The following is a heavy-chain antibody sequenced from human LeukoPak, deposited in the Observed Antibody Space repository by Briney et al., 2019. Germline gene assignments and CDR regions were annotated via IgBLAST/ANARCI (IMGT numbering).Heavy chain of an antibody. D-gene: IGHD3-10*01. CDR3: ARGLRGSGSY. V-gene: IGHV4-34*01. Sequence: PSETLSLTCAVYGGSFSGYYWSWIRQPPGKGLEWIGEINHSGSTNYNPSLKSRVTISVDTSKNQFSLKLSSVTDADTAVYYCARGLRGSGSYWSQGTLVTVSS. CDR2: INHSGST. CDR1: GGSFSGYY. J-gene: IGHJ4*02.